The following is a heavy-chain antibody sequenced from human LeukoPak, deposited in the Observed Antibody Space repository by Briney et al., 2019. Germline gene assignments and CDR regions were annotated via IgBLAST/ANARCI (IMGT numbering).Heavy chain of an antibody. J-gene: IGHJ6*03. CDR3: ARGGTGTYGLYYYYMDV. CDR2: IYTSGST. V-gene: IGHV4-4*09. D-gene: IGHD1-1*01. CDR1: GGSISSYY. Sequence: RSETLSLTCTVSGGSISSYYWRWIRHPPGEWLEWLAYIYTSGSTTHNPSLKSRVTISIDASKNQFSLKLSSVTAADTAVYYCARGGTGTYGLYYYYMDVWGKGTTVTVSS.